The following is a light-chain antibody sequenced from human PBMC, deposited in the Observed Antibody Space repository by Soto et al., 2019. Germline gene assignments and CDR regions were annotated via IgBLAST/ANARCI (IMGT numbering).Light chain of an antibody. CDR3: QSYDGSLSGPVV. CDR2: DNN. J-gene: IGLJ2*01. CDR1: RSNIGAGFD. V-gene: IGLV1-40*01. Sequence: QAVVTQPPSVSGAPGQRVTISCTGTRSNIGAGFDVHWYQQLPGTAPKLLIYDNNNRPSGVPGRFSGSKSGTSASLAITGLQAEDEADYYCQSYDGSLSGPVVFGGGTKVTVL.